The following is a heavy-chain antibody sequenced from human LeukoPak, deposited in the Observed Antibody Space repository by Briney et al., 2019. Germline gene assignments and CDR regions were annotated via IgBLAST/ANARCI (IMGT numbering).Heavy chain of an antibody. CDR3: AKIGLIVGATPFFDY. CDR1: GFTFSTYG. J-gene: IGHJ4*02. V-gene: IGHV3-23*01. D-gene: IGHD1-26*01. Sequence: GGSLRLSCVASGFTFSTYGMHWARQAPGKGLEWVSAISGSGGSTYYADSVKGRFTISRDNSKNTLYLQMNSLRAEDTAVYYCAKIGLIVGATPFFDYWGQGTLVTVSS. CDR2: ISGSGGST.